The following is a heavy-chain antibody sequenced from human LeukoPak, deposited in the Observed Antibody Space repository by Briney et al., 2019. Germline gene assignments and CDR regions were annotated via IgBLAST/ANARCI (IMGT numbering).Heavy chain of an antibody. V-gene: IGHV3-30*03. CDR1: GFTFSSYG. Sequence: PGGSLRLSCAVSGFTFSSYGMHWVRQAPGKGLEWMAVISYDGTNKYYADSVKGRFTISRDNSKNTLYLQMNSLRAEDTAVYYCARLSANSSAYFFDYWGQGTLVTVSS. D-gene: IGHD3-22*01. CDR3: ARLSANSSAYFFDY. CDR2: ISYDGTNK. J-gene: IGHJ4*02.